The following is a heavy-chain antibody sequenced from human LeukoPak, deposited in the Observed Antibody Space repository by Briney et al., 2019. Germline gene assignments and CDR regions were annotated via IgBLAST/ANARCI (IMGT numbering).Heavy chain of an antibody. CDR1: GFTFITYS. J-gene: IGHJ4*02. V-gene: IGHV3-48*02. Sequence: GGSLRLSCAASGFTFITYSMNWVRQAPGEGLEWVSYITSTSSTTYYGDSVRGRFTMSRDNAKNSLYLQMNSLRDDDTAVYFCARGISFGGVIVDYWGQGTRVTVSS. CDR2: ITSTSSTT. D-gene: IGHD3-16*02. CDR3: ARGISFGGVIVDY.